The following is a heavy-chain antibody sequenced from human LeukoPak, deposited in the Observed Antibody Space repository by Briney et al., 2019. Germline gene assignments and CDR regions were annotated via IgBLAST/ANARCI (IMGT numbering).Heavy chain of an antibody. Sequence: GGSLRLSCAASGFTFSSYAMKWVRQAPGKGLEWVAVISYDGSNKYYADSVKGRFTISRDNSKNTLYLQMNSLRAEDTAVYYCARDGQWLVLDYWGQGTLVTVSS. CDR2: ISYDGSNK. CDR1: GFTFSSYA. CDR3: ARDGQWLVLDY. D-gene: IGHD6-19*01. V-gene: IGHV3-30*04. J-gene: IGHJ4*02.